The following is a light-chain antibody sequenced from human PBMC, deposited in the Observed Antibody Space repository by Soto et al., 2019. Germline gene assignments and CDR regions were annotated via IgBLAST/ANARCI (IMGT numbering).Light chain of an antibody. CDR1: QSVSSSY. CDR3: QQCGSLPGT. Sequence: EVVLTQSPGTLSLSPGERATLSCRASQSVSSSYLAWYQQNHGQDPRLLIYGTSSRATGIPDRFSGSGSGTDLTITISRLEPEDFAVDECQQCGSLPGTFGQGTKVDIK. J-gene: IGKJ1*01. V-gene: IGKV3-20*01. CDR2: GTS.